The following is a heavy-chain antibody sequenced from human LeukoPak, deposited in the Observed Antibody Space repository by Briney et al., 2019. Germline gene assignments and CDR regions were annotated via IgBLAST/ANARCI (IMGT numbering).Heavy chain of an antibody. CDR1: GFTFSSYS. CDR3: ARGEVAFGGVKGY. D-gene: IGHD3-16*01. J-gene: IGHJ4*02. V-gene: IGHV3-21*01. Sequence: GGSLRLSCAASGFTFSSYSMNWVRQAPGKGLEWVLSISSSSSYIYYADSVKGRFTISRDNAKNSLYLQMNSLRAEDTAVYYCARGEVAFGGVKGYWGQGTLVTVSS. CDR2: ISSSSSYI.